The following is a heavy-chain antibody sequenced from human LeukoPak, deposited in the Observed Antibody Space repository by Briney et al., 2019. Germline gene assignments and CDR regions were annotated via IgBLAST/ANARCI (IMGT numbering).Heavy chain of an antibody. CDR2: IYPGDSDT. J-gene: IGHJ4*02. Sequence: GESLKISCEVSGSTFDNYWIAWVRQMPGKGLEWMGIIYPGDSDTRYSPSFQGQVTFSADKSISTAYLQWSSLRASDTAMYYCARGPLGCDGTRCLHYWGQGTLVTVSS. D-gene: IGHD2/OR15-2a*01. V-gene: IGHV5-51*01. CDR3: ARGPLGCDGTRCLHY. CDR1: GSTFDNYW.